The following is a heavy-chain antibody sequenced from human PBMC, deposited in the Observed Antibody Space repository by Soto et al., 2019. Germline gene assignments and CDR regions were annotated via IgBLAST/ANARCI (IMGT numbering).Heavy chain of an antibody. V-gene: IGHV3-33*01. CDR3: AREENELSFYNSYSGYGMDV. D-gene: IGHD3-10*01. CDR1: GFTFSSYG. J-gene: IGHJ6*02. Sequence: GGSLRLSCAASGFTFSSYGMHWVRQAPGKGLEWVAVIWYDGSNKYYADSVKGRFTISRDNSKNTLYLQMNSLRAEDTAVYYCAREENELSFYNSYSGYGMDVWGQGTTVTVSS. CDR2: IWYDGSNK.